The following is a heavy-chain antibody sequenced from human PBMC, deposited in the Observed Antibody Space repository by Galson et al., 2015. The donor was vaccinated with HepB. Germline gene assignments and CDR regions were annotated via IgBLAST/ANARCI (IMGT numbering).Heavy chain of an antibody. CDR2: VDPEDGET. Sequence: VKVSCKVSGYTFTDYYMHWVQQAPGKGLEWMGLVDPEDGETIYAEKFQGRVTITADTSTDTAYMELSSLRSEDTAVYYCATFPGQSHVVVVAATLSYFDYWGQGTLVTVSS. J-gene: IGHJ4*02. V-gene: IGHV1-69-2*01. CDR1: GYTFTDYY. D-gene: IGHD2-15*01. CDR3: ATFPGQSHVVVVAATLSYFDY.